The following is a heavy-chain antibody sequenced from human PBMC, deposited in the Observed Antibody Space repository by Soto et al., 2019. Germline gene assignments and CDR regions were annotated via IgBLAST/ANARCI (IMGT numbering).Heavy chain of an antibody. D-gene: IGHD3-22*01. V-gene: IGHV3-11*01. CDR1: GFTFSDHY. CDR3: ARTMIVVVTHFDY. CDR2: ISSSGSTI. Sequence: SGGSLRLSCAASGFTFSDHYMSWIRPAPGKGLEWVSYISSSGSTIYYADSVKGRFTISRDNAKNSLYLQMNSLRAEDTAVYYCARTMIVVVTHFDYWGQGTLVTVSS. J-gene: IGHJ4*02.